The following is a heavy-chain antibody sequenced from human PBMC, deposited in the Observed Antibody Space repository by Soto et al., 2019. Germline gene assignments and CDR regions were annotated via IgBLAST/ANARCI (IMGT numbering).Heavy chain of an antibody. Sequence: SETLSLTCSVSCGSISSVGHYWTWIRQQPGKGLEWIGYIYYSGSTDYNPSIKSRVTISVDRSKNQFSLNLSSVTAADTAIYYCARESGGYDSSTRYGLDVWGQGTTVTVSS. J-gene: IGHJ6*02. CDR1: CGSISSVGHY. CDR2: IYYSGST. D-gene: IGHD6-25*01. CDR3: ARESGGYDSSTRYGLDV. V-gene: IGHV4-31*03.